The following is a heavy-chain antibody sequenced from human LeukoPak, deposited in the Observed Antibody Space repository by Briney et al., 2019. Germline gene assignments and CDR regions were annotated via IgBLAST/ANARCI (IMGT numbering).Heavy chain of an antibody. CDR1: GYTFTSYY. J-gene: IGHJ4*02. CDR2: INPSGGNT. D-gene: IGHD6-13*01. Sequence: ASVKVSCKASGYTFTSYYMHWVRQAPGQGLEWMGIINPSGGNTGYAQKFQGRVTMTRNTSISTAYMELSSLRSEDTAVYYCARALGAAASDFDYWGQGTLVTVSS. V-gene: IGHV1-46*01. CDR3: ARALGAAASDFDY.